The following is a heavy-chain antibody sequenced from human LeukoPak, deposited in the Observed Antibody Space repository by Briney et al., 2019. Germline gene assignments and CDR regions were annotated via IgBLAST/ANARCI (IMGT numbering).Heavy chain of an antibody. D-gene: IGHD6-6*01. J-gene: IGHJ4*02. Sequence: GGSLRLSCAASGFTFSSYAMHWVRQAQGKGLEWVAFIRYEGSDKYYADSVKGRFTISRDNSKNTLYLQMNSLRAEDTAVYYCAKDLSGYSSSSWLDYWGQGTLVTVSS. CDR2: IRYEGSDK. CDR1: GFTFSSYA. CDR3: AKDLSGYSSSSWLDY. V-gene: IGHV3-30*02.